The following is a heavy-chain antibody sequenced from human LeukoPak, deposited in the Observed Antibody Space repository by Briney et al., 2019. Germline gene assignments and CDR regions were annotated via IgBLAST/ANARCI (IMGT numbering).Heavy chain of an antibody. D-gene: IGHD6-19*01. J-gene: IGHJ4*02. Sequence: SETLSLTCTVSGGSISSYYWSWIRQPPGKGLEWIGYIYYSGSTNYNPSLKSRVTISVDTSKNQFSLKLSSVTAADTAVYYCASESVALAGIDYWGQGTLVTVSS. CDR2: IYYSGST. CDR1: GGSISSYY. CDR3: ASESVALAGIDY. V-gene: IGHV4-59*08.